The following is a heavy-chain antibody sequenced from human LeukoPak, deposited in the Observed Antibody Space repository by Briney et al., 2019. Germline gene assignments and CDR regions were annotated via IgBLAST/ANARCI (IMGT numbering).Heavy chain of an antibody. CDR2: INPNSGGT. CDR3: VRAPVVVPAAPMWFDP. CDR1: GYTFTGYY. Sequence: GASVKVSCKASGYTFTGYYMHWVRQAPGQGLEWMGWINPNSGGTNYAQKLQGRVTMTTDTSTNTAYMELRSLRSDDTAVYYCVRAPVVVPAAPMWFDPWGQGTLVTVSS. V-gene: IGHV1-2*02. D-gene: IGHD2-2*01. J-gene: IGHJ5*02.